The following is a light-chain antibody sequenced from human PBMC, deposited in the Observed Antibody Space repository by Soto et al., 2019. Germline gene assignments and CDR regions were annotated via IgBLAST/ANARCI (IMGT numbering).Light chain of an antibody. CDR3: AAWDDSLNAVV. CDR1: SSNIGSNT. J-gene: IGLJ2*01. Sequence: QSVLTQPPSASGTPGQRVTISCSGGSSNIGSNTVNWYQQLPGTAPNLLIYSNNQRPSGVPYRFSGSKSGTSASLAISGLQSEDEAEYYCAAWDDSLNAVVFGGGTKLTVL. V-gene: IGLV1-44*01. CDR2: SNN.